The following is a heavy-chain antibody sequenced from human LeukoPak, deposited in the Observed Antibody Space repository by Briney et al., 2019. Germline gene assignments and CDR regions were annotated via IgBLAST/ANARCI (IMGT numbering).Heavy chain of an antibody. Sequence: SETLSLTCTVSGGSISGYYWSWLRQPPGKGLQWIGYIFYSGRTNYNPSLKSRVTISVDTSKKQISLNLSSVTAADTATYYCARYGVPYYYYYMDVWGKGATVTVFS. CDR1: GGSISGYY. D-gene: IGHD4-17*01. V-gene: IGHV4-59*01. J-gene: IGHJ6*03. CDR3: ARYGVPYYYYYMDV. CDR2: IFYSGRT.